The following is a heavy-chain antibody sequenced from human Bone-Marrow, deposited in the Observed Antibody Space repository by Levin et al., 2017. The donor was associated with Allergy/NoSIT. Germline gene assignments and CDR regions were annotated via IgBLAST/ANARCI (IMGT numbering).Heavy chain of an antibody. D-gene: IGHD1-20*01. V-gene: IGHV3-23*01. CDR1: GFTFSTYA. CDR3: AKALYNWNDLPFDY. J-gene: IGHJ4*02. CDR2: INGNGAGT. Sequence: GESLKISCAASGFTFSTYAMSWVHQAPGKGLEWVSTINGNGAGTYYADSVRGRFTISRDNSKNTLYLQMNSLRAEDTAVYYCAKALYNWNDLPFDYWGQGTLVTLSS.